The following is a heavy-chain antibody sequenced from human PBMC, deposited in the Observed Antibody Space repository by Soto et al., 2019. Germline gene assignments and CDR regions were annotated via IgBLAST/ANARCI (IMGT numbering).Heavy chain of an antibody. V-gene: IGHV3-23*01. CDR3: EKDLSSSWPEYFQH. D-gene: IGHD6-13*01. Sequence: EVQLLESGGGLVQPGGSLRLSCAASGFTFSSYAMSWVRQAPGKGLEWVSAISGRGGSTYYADSVKGRFTISRDNSKNALYLQMNSLRAEDTAVYYCEKDLSSSWPEYFQHWGQGTLVTVSS. CDR1: GFTFSSYA. CDR2: ISGRGGST. J-gene: IGHJ1*01.